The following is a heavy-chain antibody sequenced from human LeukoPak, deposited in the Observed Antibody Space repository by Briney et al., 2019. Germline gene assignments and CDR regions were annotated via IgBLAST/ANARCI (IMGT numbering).Heavy chain of an antibody. Sequence: SETLSLXCTVSGGSNSSSSYYWGWIRQPPGKGLEWIGSIYYSGSTYYNPSLKSRVTISVDTSKNQFSLKLSSVTAADTAVYYCARAITFGGVIVPNYFDYWGQGALVTVSS. J-gene: IGHJ4*02. V-gene: IGHV4-39*01. D-gene: IGHD3-16*02. CDR3: ARAITFGGVIVPNYFDY. CDR2: IYYSGST. CDR1: GGSNSSSSYY.